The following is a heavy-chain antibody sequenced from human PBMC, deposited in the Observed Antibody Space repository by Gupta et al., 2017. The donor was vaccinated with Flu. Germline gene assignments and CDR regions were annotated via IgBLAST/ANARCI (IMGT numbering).Heavy chain of an antibody. CDR3: VRDPESSAFDI. Sequence: DVQLAQSGGELVRVGGYLRSSCVGSGFTFRSSWMTWVRQAPGTGLELVANIKPDGGTANYVASVKGRYTITRDNAKNSVCLQMNSLRVDDTARYYSVRDPESSAFDIWGQGTMVTVSS. CDR1: GFTFRSSW. D-gene: IGHD1-14*01. J-gene: IGHJ3*02. V-gene: IGHV3-7*01. CDR2: IKPDGGTA.